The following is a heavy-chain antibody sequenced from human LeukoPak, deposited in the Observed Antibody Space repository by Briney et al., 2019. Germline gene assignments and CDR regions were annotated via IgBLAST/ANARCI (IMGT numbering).Heavy chain of an antibody. CDR1: GLTFSSYE. D-gene: IGHD3-22*01. CDR2: ISSSGSTI. CDR3: ARDLSPIVVVGGY. J-gene: IGHJ4*02. Sequence: GGSLRLSCAASGLTFSSYEMNWVRQAPGKGLEWVSYISSSGSTIYYADSVKGRFTISRDNAKNSLYLQMNSLRAEDTAVYYCARDLSPIVVVGGYWGQGTLVTVSS. V-gene: IGHV3-48*03.